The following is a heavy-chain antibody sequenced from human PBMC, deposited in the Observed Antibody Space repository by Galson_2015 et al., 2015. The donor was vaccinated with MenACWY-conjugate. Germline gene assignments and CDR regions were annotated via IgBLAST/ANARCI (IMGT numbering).Heavy chain of an antibody. J-gene: IGHJ6*03. D-gene: IGHD5-18*01. Sequence: SLRLSCAASGFTFTGYDFNWVRQAPGKGLEWLSYISKSGSPIYYADSVKGRFTISRDNIKMSLFLDMNSLRAGDTGVYYCARVGTWIHQYFYYMDLWGKGTTVTVSS. CDR3: ARVGTWIHQYFYYMDL. V-gene: IGHV3-48*03. CDR2: ISKSGSPI. CDR1: GFTFTGYD.